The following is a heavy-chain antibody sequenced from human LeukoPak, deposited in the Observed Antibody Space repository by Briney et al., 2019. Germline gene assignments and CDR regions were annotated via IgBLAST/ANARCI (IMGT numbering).Heavy chain of an antibody. Sequence: GASVKVSCKASGYTFTGYYMHWVRQAPGQGLEWMGWINPNSGGTDYAQKFQGRVTITADESTSTAYMELSSLRSEDTAVYYCARDGGRHYYDSSGPLGIWGQGTLVTVSS. D-gene: IGHD3-22*01. V-gene: IGHV1-2*02. J-gene: IGHJ4*02. CDR2: INPNSGGT. CDR1: GYTFTGYY. CDR3: ARDGGRHYYDSSGPLGI.